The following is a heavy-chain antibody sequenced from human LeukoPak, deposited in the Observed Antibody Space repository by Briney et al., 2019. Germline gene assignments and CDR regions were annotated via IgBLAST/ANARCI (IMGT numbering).Heavy chain of an antibody. V-gene: IGHV4-4*07. CDR3: AREVGGAAADPFDY. D-gene: IGHD6-13*01. Sequence: SETLSLTCTVSGGPISSYYWSWIRQPAGKGLEWIGRIYTSGSTNYNPSLKSRVTISVDKSKNQFSLKLSSVTAADTAVYYCAREVGGAAADPFDYWGQGTLVTVSS. CDR2: IYTSGST. CDR1: GGPISSYY. J-gene: IGHJ4*02.